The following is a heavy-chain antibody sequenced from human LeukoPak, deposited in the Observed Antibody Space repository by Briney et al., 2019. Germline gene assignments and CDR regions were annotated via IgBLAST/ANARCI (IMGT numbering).Heavy chain of an antibody. CDR1: GFTFTSYA. J-gene: IGHJ4*02. CDR3: AKDRRSSSWFDY. D-gene: IGHD6-13*01. Sequence: GGSLRLSCAASGFTFTSYAMSWVRQAPGKGLEWVSAISGSGSSTYYADSVKGRFTISRDNSKNTLYLQMNSLRAEDTAVYYCAKDRRSSSWFDYWGQGTLVTVSS. CDR2: ISGSGSST. V-gene: IGHV3-23*01.